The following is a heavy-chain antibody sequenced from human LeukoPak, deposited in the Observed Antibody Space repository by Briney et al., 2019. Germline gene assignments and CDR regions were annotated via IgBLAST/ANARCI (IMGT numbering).Heavy chain of an antibody. CDR2: IYTSGST. D-gene: IGHD3-22*01. CDR3: ARDRVYYDSSGYNNWFDP. Sequence: PSETPSLTCTVSGGSISSYYWSWIRQPAGKGLEWIGRIYTSGSTNYNPSLKSRVTMSVDTSKNQFSLKLSSVTAADTAVYYCARDRVYYDSSGYNNWFDPWGQGTLVTVSS. J-gene: IGHJ5*02. CDR1: GGSISSYY. V-gene: IGHV4-4*07.